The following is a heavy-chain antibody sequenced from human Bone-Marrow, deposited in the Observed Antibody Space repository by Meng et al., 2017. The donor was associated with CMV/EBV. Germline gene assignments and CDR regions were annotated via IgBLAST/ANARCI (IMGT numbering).Heavy chain of an antibody. D-gene: IGHD1-1*01. Sequence: GGSLRLSCTASGFTFGDFAMSWVRQAPGKGLEWVGFIRSKTYGGTTEYAASVKGRFTISRDDSKSIAYLQVNSLKTADTAVYYCSRGNWNDSPFDYWGQGTLVTVSS. J-gene: IGHJ4*02. CDR1: GFTFGDFA. CDR2: IRSKTYGGTT. V-gene: IGHV3-49*04. CDR3: SRGNWNDSPFDY.